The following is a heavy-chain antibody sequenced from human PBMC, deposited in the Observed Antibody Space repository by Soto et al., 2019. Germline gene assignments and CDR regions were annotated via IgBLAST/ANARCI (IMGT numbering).Heavy chain of an antibody. Sequence: GWFLRLSCAACGVTVRIYVMIWVRQAPGQGLEWVSAIGASGAGTHYSDSVNGRFTISRDLSKNTVVVYLNSLRAEATGVQYFAKCSVVTARSGGLCNGFGLWGQAILVTVSS. CDR1: GVTVRIYV. V-gene: IGHV3-23*01. CDR2: IGASGAGT. J-gene: IGHJ5*02. D-gene: IGHD3-16*01. CDR3: AKCSVVTARSGGLCNGFGL.